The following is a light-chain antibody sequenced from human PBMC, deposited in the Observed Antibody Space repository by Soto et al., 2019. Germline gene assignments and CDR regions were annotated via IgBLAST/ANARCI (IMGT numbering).Light chain of an antibody. V-gene: IGKV1-39*01. CDR3: QKSYSTPIT. CDR1: QSIASY. J-gene: IGKJ5*01. Sequence: DIQMTQSPYSLSAFVGERVTSTCRSIQSIASYLNWYQQKPGKAPKFLIYAASTLQSGVPSRFSGSGSGKDFPLTISSLQPEDFATYFCQKSYSTPITFGQGTRLEIK. CDR2: AAS.